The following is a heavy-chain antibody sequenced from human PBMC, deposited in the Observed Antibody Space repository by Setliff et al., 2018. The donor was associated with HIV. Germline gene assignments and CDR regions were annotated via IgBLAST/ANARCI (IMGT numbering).Heavy chain of an antibody. CDR3: ARDPPWNYDSSGYPYYFDY. CDR1: GFTFSSYE. V-gene: IGHV3-21*01. D-gene: IGHD3-22*01. J-gene: IGHJ4*02. CDR2: ISPSGTYI. Sequence: GGSLRLSCAASGFTFSSYEMNWVRQAPGKGLEWVSFISPSGTYIHYADSLKGRLTISRDNAKNSLYLQMNSLRAEDTAVYYCARDPPWNYDSSGYPYYFDYWGQGTLVTVSS.